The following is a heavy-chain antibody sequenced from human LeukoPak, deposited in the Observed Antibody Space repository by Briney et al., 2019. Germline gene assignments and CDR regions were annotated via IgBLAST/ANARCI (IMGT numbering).Heavy chain of an antibody. D-gene: IGHD6-13*01. CDR2: INHSGST. CDR3: ARATPLYSSSRYYYYMDL. CDR1: GGSFSGYY. Sequence: KTSETLSLTCAVYGGSFSGYYWSWIRQPPGKGLEWIGEINHSGSTNYNPSLKSRVTISVDTSKNQFSLKLSSVTAADTAVYYCARATPLYSSSRYYYYMDLWGKGTTVTVSS. J-gene: IGHJ6*03. V-gene: IGHV4-34*01.